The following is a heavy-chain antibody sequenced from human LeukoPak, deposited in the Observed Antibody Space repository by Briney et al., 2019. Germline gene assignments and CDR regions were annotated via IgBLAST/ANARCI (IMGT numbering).Heavy chain of an antibody. CDR3: ARQLNWFDH. CDR1: GGSISSSSDF. J-gene: IGHJ5*02. V-gene: IGHV4-39*01. CDR2: LYFTGNT. Sequence: SVTLSLTCAVSGGSISSSSDFWAWIRQPPGKGLEWIGNLYFTGNTYYNPSLKSRVTISGDTSKNQFSLKLRSVTAADPAVYYCARQLNWFDHWGQGPLVTV.